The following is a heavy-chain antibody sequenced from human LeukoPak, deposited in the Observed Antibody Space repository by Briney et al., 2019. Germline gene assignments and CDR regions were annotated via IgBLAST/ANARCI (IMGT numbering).Heavy chain of an antibody. CDR3: ARNQAGGSGNY. V-gene: IGHV3-53*01. D-gene: IGHD3-10*01. J-gene: IGHJ4*02. CDR1: GFTVSSNY. Sequence: GGSLRLSCAASGFTVSSNYMSWVRQAPGKGLEWVSVIYSGGSTYYADSVKGRFTISRDNSKNTPYLQMNSLRAEDTAVYYCARNQAGGSGNYWGQGTLVTVSS. CDR2: IYSGGST.